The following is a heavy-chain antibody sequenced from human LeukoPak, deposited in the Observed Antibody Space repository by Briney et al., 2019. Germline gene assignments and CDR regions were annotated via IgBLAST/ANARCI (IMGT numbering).Heavy chain of an antibody. CDR3: ARDPGGESSGPFFDF. J-gene: IGHJ4*02. CDR2: ISYDGSNK. Sequence: GGSLRPSCAASGFTFSSYAMHWVRQAPGKGLEWVAVISYDGSNKYYAGSVKGRFTISRDNSKNTLYLQMNSLRAEDTAVYYCARDPGGESSGPFFDFWGQGTLVTVSS. CDR1: GFTFSSYA. D-gene: IGHD3-22*01. V-gene: IGHV3-30-3*01.